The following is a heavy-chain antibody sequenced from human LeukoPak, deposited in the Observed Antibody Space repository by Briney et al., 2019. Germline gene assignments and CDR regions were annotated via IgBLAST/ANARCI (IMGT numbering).Heavy chain of an antibody. V-gene: IGHV1-69*13. CDR3: ARVRDESGFDP. CDR2: IIPLFATS. Sequence: SVKVSCKASGGTFSSSTINWVRQAPGQGLEWMGLIIPLFATSNYAQEFQGRVTITADESTSTVYMELRSLTSDDTAVYYCARVRDESGFDPWGQGTLVTVSS. CDR1: GGTFSSST. J-gene: IGHJ5*02. D-gene: IGHD3-9*01.